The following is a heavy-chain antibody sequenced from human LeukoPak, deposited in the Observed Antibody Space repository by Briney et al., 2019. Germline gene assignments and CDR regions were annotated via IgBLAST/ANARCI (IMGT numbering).Heavy chain of an antibody. D-gene: IGHD6-13*01. CDR1: GFTFSSYA. Sequence: GGSLRLSCAASGFTFSSYAMTWVRQAPGKGLEWVSAISGSGSSTYYADSVKGRFTISRDNSNNKLYLQMNSLRAEDTAVYYCAMIAAADPFDYWGQGTLVTVSS. CDR3: AMIAAADPFDY. V-gene: IGHV3-23*01. J-gene: IGHJ4*02. CDR2: ISGSGSST.